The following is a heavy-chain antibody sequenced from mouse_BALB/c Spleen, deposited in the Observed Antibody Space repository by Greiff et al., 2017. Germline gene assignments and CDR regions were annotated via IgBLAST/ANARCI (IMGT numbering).Heavy chain of an antibody. CDR1: GFSLTGYG. Sequence: VQLVESGPGLVAPSQSLSITCTVSGFSLTGYGVNWVRQPPGKGLEWLGMIWGDGSTDYNSALKSRLSISKDNSKSQVFLKMNSLQTDDTARYYCARSGYGNYAWFAYWGQGTLVTVSA. J-gene: IGHJ3*01. CDR2: IWGDGST. V-gene: IGHV2-6-7*01. CDR3: ARSGYGNYAWFAY. D-gene: IGHD2-1*01.